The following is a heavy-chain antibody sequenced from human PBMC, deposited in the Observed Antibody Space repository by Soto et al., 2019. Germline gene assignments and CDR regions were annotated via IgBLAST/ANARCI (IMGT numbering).Heavy chain of an antibody. V-gene: IGHV1-69*01. CDR2: IIPIFGTA. Sequence: QVQLVQSGAEVKKPGSSVKVSCKASGGTFSSYAISWVRQAPGQGLEWMGGIIPIFGTANYAQKFQGRVTITADESTSTAYMELSSLRSEDTAVYYCARDSLPYGSGSYYNVGDYWGQGTLVTVSS. CDR1: GGTFSSYA. D-gene: IGHD3-10*01. CDR3: ARDSLPYGSGSYYNVGDY. J-gene: IGHJ4*02.